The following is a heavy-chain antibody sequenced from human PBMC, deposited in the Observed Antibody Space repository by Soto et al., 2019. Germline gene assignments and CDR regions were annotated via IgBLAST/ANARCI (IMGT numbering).Heavy chain of an antibody. CDR2: ISNRGTP. D-gene: IGHD2-8*01. CDR1: GDSISSDNYF. V-gene: IGHV4-30-4*01. J-gene: IGHJ3*02. CDR3: AREVNVVALSDAFDI. Sequence: QVQLQESGPGLVKPSQTLSLICTVSGDSISSDNYFWSWIRQPPGQGLEWIGYISNRGTPYYNPSLKSRVTTSLDTSKSRFSLGMYSVTAADTAVYYCAREVNVVALSDAFDIWGQGTMVTVSS.